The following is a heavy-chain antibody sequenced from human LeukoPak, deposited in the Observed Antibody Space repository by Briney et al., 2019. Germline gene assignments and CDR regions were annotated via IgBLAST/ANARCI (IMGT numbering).Heavy chain of an antibody. CDR1: GFTFDDYA. J-gene: IGHJ4*02. CDR3: AKDTARGSTTVTTLDY. V-gene: IGHV3-9*01. D-gene: IGHD4-17*01. CDR2: ISWNSGSI. Sequence: GGSLRLSCAASGFTFDDYAMHWVRHAPGKGLEWVSGISWNSGSIAYADSVKGRFTISRDNAKNSLYLQMNSLRAEDTALYYCAKDTARGSTTVTTLDYWGQGTLVTVSS.